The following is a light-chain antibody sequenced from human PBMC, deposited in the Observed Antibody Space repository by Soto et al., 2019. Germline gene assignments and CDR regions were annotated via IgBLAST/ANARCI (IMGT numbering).Light chain of an antibody. Sequence: QAVVSQPPSASGAPGQRVTISCSGSSSNIGSNFVYWYQQLPGTAPKLLIYRTDQRPSGVPDRFSGSKPGASASLVISGLRSEDEADYYCAAWDNSLRWVFGGGTKLTVL. J-gene: IGLJ3*02. CDR3: AAWDNSLRWV. CDR2: RTD. V-gene: IGLV1-47*01. CDR1: SSNIGSNF.